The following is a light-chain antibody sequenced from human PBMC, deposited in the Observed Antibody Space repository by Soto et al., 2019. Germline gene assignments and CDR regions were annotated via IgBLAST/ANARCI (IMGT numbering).Light chain of an antibody. V-gene: IGKV1-5*03. CDR2: KAS. CDR3: QHYNSYSEA. Sequence: DIQMTQSPSTLSGSVGDRVTITCRASQTISSWLAWYQQQPGKAPKLLIYKASTLKSEVPSRFSGSGSGTEFTLTISSLQPDDFATYYCQHYNSYSEAFGQGTKVELK. CDR1: QTISSW. J-gene: IGKJ1*01.